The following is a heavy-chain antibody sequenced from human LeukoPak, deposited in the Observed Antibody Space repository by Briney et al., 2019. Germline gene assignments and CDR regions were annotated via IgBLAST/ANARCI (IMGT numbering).Heavy chain of an antibody. CDR1: GYTFTSYD. CDR3: ARVKVPGSYYFDY. V-gene: IGHV1-2*02. Sequence: ASVKVSCKASGYTFTSYDINWVRQATGQGLEWMGWINPNSGGTNYAQKFQGRVTMTRDTSISTAYMELSRLRSDDTAVYYCARVKVPGSYYFDYWGQGTLVTVSS. J-gene: IGHJ4*02. CDR2: INPNSGGT.